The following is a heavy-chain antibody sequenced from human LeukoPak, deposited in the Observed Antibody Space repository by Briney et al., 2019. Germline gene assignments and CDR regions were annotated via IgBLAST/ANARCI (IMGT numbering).Heavy chain of an antibody. Sequence: ASVKVSCKASGYTFTSYGISWVRQAPGQGLEWMGWISAYNGNTNYAQKLQARVTFTRITSISTAYMELRSLRSEDTAVYYCVRGERGYRYGFEYFQKWGQGTLVTVSS. CDR2: ISAYNGNT. J-gene: IGHJ1*01. V-gene: IGHV1-18*01. CDR1: GYTFTSYG. CDR3: VRGERGYRYGFEYFQK. D-gene: IGHD5-18*01.